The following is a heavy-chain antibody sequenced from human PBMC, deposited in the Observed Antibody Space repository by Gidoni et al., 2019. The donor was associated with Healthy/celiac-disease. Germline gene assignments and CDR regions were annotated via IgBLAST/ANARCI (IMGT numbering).Heavy chain of an antibody. CDR2: INWNGGST. V-gene: IGHV3-20*04. CDR3: ARDSAGGSGSYSLYYYYGMDV. Sequence: EVQLVESGGGVVRPGGSLRLSCAASGFTFDDYGMSWVRQAPGKGLEWVSGINWNGGSTGYADSVKGRFTISRDNAKNSLYLQMNSLRAEDTALYYCARDSAGGSGSYSLYYYYGMDVWGQGTTVTVSS. CDR1: GFTFDDYG. J-gene: IGHJ6*02. D-gene: IGHD3-10*01.